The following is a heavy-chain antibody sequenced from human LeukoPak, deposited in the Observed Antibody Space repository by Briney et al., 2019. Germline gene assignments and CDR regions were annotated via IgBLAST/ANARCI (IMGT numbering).Heavy chain of an antibody. D-gene: IGHD2-2*01. J-gene: IGHJ4*02. Sequence: GSLRLSCAASGFTVSSNYMSWVRQAPGKGLEWVSVIYSGGSTYYADSVKGRFTISRDNSKNTLYLQMNSLRAEDTAVYYCASVGYCSSTSCPRAYFDYWGQGTLVTVSS. V-gene: IGHV3-66*01. CDR1: GFTVSSNY. CDR3: ASVGYCSSTSCPRAYFDY. CDR2: IYSGGST.